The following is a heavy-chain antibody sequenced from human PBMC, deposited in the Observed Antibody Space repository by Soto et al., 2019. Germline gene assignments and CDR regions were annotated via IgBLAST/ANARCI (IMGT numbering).Heavy chain of an antibody. CDR2: IIPILGIA. CDR3: AIYSGSYRGYYFDY. V-gene: IGHV1-69*02. D-gene: IGHD1-26*01. Sequence: QVQLGQSGAEVKKPGSSVKVSCKASGGTFSSYTISWVRQAPGQGLEWMGRIIPILGIANYARKFQGRVTITADKSTSTAYMELSSLSSEDTAVYYCAIYSGSYRGYYFDYWGQGTLVTVSS. CDR1: GGTFSSYT. J-gene: IGHJ4*02.